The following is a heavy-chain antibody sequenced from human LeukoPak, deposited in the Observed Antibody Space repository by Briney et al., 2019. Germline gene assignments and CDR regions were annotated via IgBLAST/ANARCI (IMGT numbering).Heavy chain of an antibody. D-gene: IGHD1-26*01. CDR1: GYTLTELS. CDR3: ATQGRSGRYDY. V-gene: IGHV1-24*01. Sequence: ASVKVSCKVSGYTLTELSMHWVRQAPGKGLEGMGGFDPEDGETIYAQKFQGRVTMTEDTSTDTAYMELSSLGCEETGVYYCATQGRSGRYDYLGQGTLVTVSS. J-gene: IGHJ4*01. CDR2: FDPEDGET.